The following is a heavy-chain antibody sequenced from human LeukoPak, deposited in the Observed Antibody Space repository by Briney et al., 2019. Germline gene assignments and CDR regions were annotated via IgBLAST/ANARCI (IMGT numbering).Heavy chain of an antibody. CDR1: GFTFSNYA. D-gene: IGHD2-21*01. J-gene: IGHJ4*02. CDR2: ISGSGNSK. CDR3: AKGHGGDCRGGCYSRVLDY. Sequence: PGGSLRLSCAASGFTFSNYAMNWVRQAPGKGLERVSIISGSGNSKYSADSMKGRFTISRDNSRNTLYLQMSSLRAEDTAVYYCAKGHGGDCRGGCYSRVLDYWGQGILVTVSS. V-gene: IGHV3-23*01.